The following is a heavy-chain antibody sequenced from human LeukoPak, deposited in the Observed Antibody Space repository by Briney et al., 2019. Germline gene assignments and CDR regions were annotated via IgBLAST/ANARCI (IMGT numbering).Heavy chain of an antibody. CDR1: GYTFTGYY. CDR2: INPNSGGT. D-gene: IGHD3-22*01. CDR3: ARDSRYYYDSSGSIHDAFDI. Sequence: GASVKVSCKASGYTFTGYYMHWVRQAPGQGLEWMGWINPNSGGTNYAQKFQGRVTMTRDTSISTAYMELRSLRSDDTAVYYCARDSRYYYDSSGSIHDAFDIWGQGTMVTVSS. J-gene: IGHJ3*02. V-gene: IGHV1-2*02.